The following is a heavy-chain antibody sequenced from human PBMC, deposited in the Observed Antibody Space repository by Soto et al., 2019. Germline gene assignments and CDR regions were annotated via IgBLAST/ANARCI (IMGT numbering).Heavy chain of an antibody. D-gene: IGHD2-2*02. J-gene: IGHJ6*02. CDR1: GFTFDDYA. CDR3: VKDTPGSTSCYTNCYYYGMDV. Sequence: EVQLVESGGGLVQPGRSLRLSCAASGFTFDDYAMHWVRQAPGKGLEWVSGISWNSGSIGYADSVKGRFTISRDNAKNSLYLQMNSLRAEDTALYYCVKDTPGSTSCYTNCYYYGMDVWGQGTTVTVSS. V-gene: IGHV3-9*01. CDR2: ISWNSGSI.